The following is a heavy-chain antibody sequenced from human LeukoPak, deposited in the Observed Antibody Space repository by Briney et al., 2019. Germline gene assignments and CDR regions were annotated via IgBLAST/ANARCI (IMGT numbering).Heavy chain of an antibody. V-gene: IGHV1-2*06. D-gene: IGHD7-27*01. CDR3: AKGGTGGFDY. Sequence: GASVTVSCKASGYTFTVYYMHWVRQAPGQGLEWRGRINPNSGGTNYAQKFQGRVTMTRDTSISTAYMELSRLKSDDTAVYYCAKGGTGGFDYWGQGTLVTVSS. J-gene: IGHJ4*02. CDR1: GYTFTVYY. CDR2: INPNSGGT.